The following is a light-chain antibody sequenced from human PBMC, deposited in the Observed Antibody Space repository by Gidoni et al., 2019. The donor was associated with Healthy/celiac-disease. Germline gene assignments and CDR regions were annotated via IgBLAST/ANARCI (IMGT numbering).Light chain of an antibody. CDR3: QQRSNWPPFT. J-gene: IGKJ4*01. V-gene: IGKV3-11*01. CDR2: DAS. CDR1: QSVSSY. Sequence: ESVLTQSTATLSLSPGERATLSCRASQSVSSYLAWYQQKPGQAPRLLIYDASNRATGIPARFFGSGSATDFTLTISSLEPADFAVYYCQQRSNWPPFTFGGGTKVEIK.